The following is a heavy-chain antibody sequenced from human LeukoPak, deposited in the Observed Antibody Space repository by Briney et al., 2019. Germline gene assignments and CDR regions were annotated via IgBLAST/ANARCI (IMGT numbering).Heavy chain of an antibody. D-gene: IGHD3/OR15-3a*01. Sequence: ASVKVSCKASGYTLTGYYMHWVRQAPGQGLEWMGWINPNSGGTNYAQKFQGWVTMTRDTSISTAYMELSRLRSDDTAVYYCARDRGDWGSDYWGQGTLVTVSS. J-gene: IGHJ4*02. CDR3: ARDRGDWGSDY. CDR2: INPNSGGT. CDR1: GYTLTGYY. V-gene: IGHV1-2*04.